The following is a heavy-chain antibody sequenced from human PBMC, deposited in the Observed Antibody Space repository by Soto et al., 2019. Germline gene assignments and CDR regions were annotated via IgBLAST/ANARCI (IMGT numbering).Heavy chain of an antibody. CDR3: ARDLNYYDSSGYHYGMDV. CDR2: IIPILGIA. V-gene: IGHV1-69*04. Sequence: ASVKVSCKASGGTFSSYAISWVRQAPGQGLEWMGRIIPILGIANYAQKFQGRVTITADKSTSTAYMELSSLRSEDTAVYYCARDLNYYDSSGYHYGMDVWGQGTTVTVSS. D-gene: IGHD3-22*01. J-gene: IGHJ6*02. CDR1: GGTFSSYA.